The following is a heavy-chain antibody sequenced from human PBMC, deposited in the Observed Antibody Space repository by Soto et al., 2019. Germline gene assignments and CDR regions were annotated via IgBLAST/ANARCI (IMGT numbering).Heavy chain of an antibody. CDR1: GGSISRSTYY. D-gene: IGHD5-12*01. Sequence: SETLSLTCTVSGGSISRSTYYWAWIRQPPGKGLEWIGSMYYGESIYYNRSLKSRVTISADTSKNQFSLKLNSVTAAGTAVYYCATQGRSVDRTGSYPNWLDPWGQGTLVTVSS. CDR3: ATQGRSVDRTGSYPNWLDP. CDR2: MYYGESI. V-gene: IGHV4-39*01. J-gene: IGHJ5*02.